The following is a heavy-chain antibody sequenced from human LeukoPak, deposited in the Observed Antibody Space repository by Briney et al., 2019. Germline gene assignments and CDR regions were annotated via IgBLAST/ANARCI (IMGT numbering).Heavy chain of an antibody. D-gene: IGHD3-10*01. J-gene: IGHJ4*02. Sequence: GGSLRISCAASGFSFNAYAMTWVRLAPGKGLEWVSSITKTGRTTSYTGSVKGRFTISRDNSKNTLHLQMNRLRVEDTALYFCAKDHDNTDSYYYFDSWGLGTLVTVSS. V-gene: IGHV3-23*01. CDR3: AKDHDNTDSYYYFDS. CDR2: ITKTGRTT. CDR1: GFSFNAYA.